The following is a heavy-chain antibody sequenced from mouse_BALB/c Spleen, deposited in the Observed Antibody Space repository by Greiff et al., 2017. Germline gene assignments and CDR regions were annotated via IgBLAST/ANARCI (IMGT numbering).Heavy chain of an antibody. CDR3: AREGGKRAWFAY. V-gene: IGHV2-9*02. Sequence: VMLVESGPGLVAPSQSLSITCTVSGFSLTSYGVHWVRQPPGKGLEWLGVIWAGGSTNYNSALMSRLSISKDNSKSQVFLKMNSLQTDDTAMYYCAREGGKRAWFAYWGQGTLVTVSA. J-gene: IGHJ3*01. CDR2: IWAGGST. CDR1: GFSLTSYG. D-gene: IGHD2-1*01.